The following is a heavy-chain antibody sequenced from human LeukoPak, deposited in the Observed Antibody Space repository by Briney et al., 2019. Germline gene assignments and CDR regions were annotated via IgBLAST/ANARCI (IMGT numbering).Heavy chain of an antibody. Sequence: GGSLRLSCAASGFTFSSYSMNWVRQAPGKGLEWVSSISSSSSYIYYADSVKGRFTISRDNAKNSLYLQMNSLRAEDTAVYYCARDFVKARAFDIWGQGTMVTVSS. CDR3: ARDFVKARAFDI. CDR1: GFTFSSYS. J-gene: IGHJ3*02. CDR2: ISSSSSYI. V-gene: IGHV3-21*01. D-gene: IGHD1-26*01.